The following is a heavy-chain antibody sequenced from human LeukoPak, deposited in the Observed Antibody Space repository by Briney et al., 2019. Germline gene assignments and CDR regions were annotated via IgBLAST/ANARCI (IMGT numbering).Heavy chain of an antibody. Sequence: GGSLRLSCAGSGFTFSSYSMNWVRQAPGKGLEWVSSISSSSSYIYYADSVKGRFTISRDNSKNTLYLHMNSLSAEDTAVYYCVKDVLFAVGDAFDIWGQGTMVTVSS. V-gene: IGHV3-21*01. CDR3: VKDVLFAVGDAFDI. D-gene: IGHD3-10*02. CDR1: GFTFSSYS. CDR2: ISSSSSYI. J-gene: IGHJ3*02.